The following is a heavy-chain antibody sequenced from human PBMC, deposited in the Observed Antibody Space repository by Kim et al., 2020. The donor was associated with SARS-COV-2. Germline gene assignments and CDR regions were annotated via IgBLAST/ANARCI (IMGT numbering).Heavy chain of an antibody. CDR1: GFIFSNYG. CDR2: ISYNGSYK. D-gene: IGHD6-13*01. J-gene: IGHJ4*02. V-gene: IGHV3-30*03. Sequence: GGSLRLSCAASGFIFSNYGMHWVRQAPGKGLEWVAVISYNGSYKNYADSVKGRFTISRDNSKNTLYLQMNSLRPEETAIYYCATDNAEAAGTSDYWGQGT. CDR3: ATDNAEAAGTSDY.